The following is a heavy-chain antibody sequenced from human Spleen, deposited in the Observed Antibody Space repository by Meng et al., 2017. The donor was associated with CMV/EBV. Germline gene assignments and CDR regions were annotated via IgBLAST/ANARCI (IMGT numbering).Heavy chain of an antibody. D-gene: IGHD6-6*01. CDR2: IYYSGST. CDR1: NESFSIYY. J-gene: IGHJ6*02. V-gene: IGHV4-59*01. CDR3: AREGTSSYHYGMDV. Sequence: SQTLSLTCAVYNESFSIYYWSWIRQPPGKGLEWIGYIYYSGSTDYNPSLKSRVTISVDTSKKQVSLRLSSVTAADTAVYYCAREGTSSYHYGMDVWGQGTTVTVSS.